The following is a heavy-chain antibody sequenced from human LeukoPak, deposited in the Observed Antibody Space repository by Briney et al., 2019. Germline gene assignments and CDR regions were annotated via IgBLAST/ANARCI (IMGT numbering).Heavy chain of an antibody. CDR3: ASWVFCRSTSWYFDY. V-gene: IGHV3-30*04. CDR2: ISYDGSNK. CDR1: GFTFSSYA. D-gene: IGHD2-2*01. J-gene: IGHJ4*02. Sequence: GGSLRLSCAASGFTFSSYAMHWVRQAPGKGLEWVAVISYDGSNKYYADSVKGRFTISRDNSKNTLYLQINSLRADDTAVYYCASWVFCRSTSWYFDYWGQGTLVTVSS.